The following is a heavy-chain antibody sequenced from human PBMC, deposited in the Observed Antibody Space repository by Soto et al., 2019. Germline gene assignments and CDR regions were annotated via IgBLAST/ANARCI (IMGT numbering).Heavy chain of an antibody. CDR3: AKDLSSGWYDH. CDR2: ISYDGSNK. D-gene: IGHD6-19*01. J-gene: IGHJ5*02. Sequence: GGSLRLSCAASGFTFSSYGMHWVRQAPGKGLEWVAVISYDGSNKYYADSVKGRFTISRDNSQNTRYLQMNSLRAEDTAVYYCAKDLSSGWYDHWGQGTLVTVSS. V-gene: IGHV3-30*18. CDR1: GFTFSSYG.